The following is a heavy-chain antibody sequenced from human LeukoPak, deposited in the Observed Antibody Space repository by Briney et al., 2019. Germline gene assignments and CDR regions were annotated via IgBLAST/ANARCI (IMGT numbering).Heavy chain of an antibody. Sequence: SETLSLTCAVYGGSFSGYYWSWIRQPPGKGLEWIGEINHSGSTNYNPSLKSQVTISVDTSKNQFSLKLSSVTAADTAVYYCARAKRPGVLRFLEWVKGFQYFDYWGQGTLVTVSS. V-gene: IGHV4-34*01. CDR3: ARAKRPGVLRFLEWVKGFQYFDY. CDR1: GGSFSGYY. J-gene: IGHJ4*02. CDR2: INHSGST. D-gene: IGHD3-3*01.